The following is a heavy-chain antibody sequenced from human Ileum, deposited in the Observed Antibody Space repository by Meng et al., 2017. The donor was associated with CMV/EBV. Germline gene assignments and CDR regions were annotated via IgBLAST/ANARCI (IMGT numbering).Heavy chain of an antibody. V-gene: IGHV3-74*01. J-gene: IGHJ4*02. CDR2: ISNDGSIR. CDR3: ARDLDWILYDY. D-gene: IGHD3-9*01. Sequence: QFLGSGGGLVQPGESLRLSCAASGFTFSNYVMHWVRQAPGKGLVWVSRISNDGSIRSYADSVKGRFTISRDNAKNTLYLQMNSLRAEDTAVYYCARDLDWILYDYWGQGTLVTVSS. CDR1: GFTFSNYV.